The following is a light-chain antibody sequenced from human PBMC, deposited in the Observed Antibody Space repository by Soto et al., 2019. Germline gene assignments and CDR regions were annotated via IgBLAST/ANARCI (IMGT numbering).Light chain of an antibody. CDR2: EVS. CDR1: SSDVGSYNL. J-gene: IGLJ2*01. V-gene: IGLV2-23*02. Sequence: QSALTQPASVSGSPGQSITISCTGTSSDVGSYNLVSWYQQHPGKAPKLMIYEVSKRPSGVSNRFSGSKSGNTASLTISGLQAEDEADYYCCSYAGSSTFDVVFGRGTQLTVL. CDR3: CSYAGSSTFDVV.